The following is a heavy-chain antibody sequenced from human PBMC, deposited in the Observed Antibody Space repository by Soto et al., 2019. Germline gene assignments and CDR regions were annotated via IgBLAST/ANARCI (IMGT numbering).Heavy chain of an antibody. Sequence: QITLKESGPTLVKPTQTLTLTCTFSGFSLSTNGVGVGWIRQPPGKALEWLALIYCDDDKRYSPSLKSRRTTFKDTSKTQVVLTMTNMDPVDTATYYCAHRGDDIGAALDAFAIWGQGTMVTVSS. D-gene: IGHD2-15*01. J-gene: IGHJ3*02. CDR1: GFSLSTNGVG. CDR3: AHRGDDIGAALDAFAI. V-gene: IGHV2-5*02. CDR2: IYCDDDK.